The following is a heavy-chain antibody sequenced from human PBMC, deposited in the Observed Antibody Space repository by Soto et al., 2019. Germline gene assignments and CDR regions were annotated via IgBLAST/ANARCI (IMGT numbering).Heavy chain of an antibody. J-gene: IGHJ4*02. D-gene: IGHD3-3*01. CDR2: ISGSGGST. CDR3: AKGRQITIFGVVISQPGFDY. Sequence: EVQLLESGGGLVQPGGSLRLSCAASGFTFSSYAMSWVRQAPGKGLEWVSAISGSGGSTYYADSVKGRFTISRDNSKNTLYLQMNSLRAEETAVYYCAKGRQITIFGVVISQPGFDYWGQGTLVTVS. V-gene: IGHV3-23*01. CDR1: GFTFSSYA.